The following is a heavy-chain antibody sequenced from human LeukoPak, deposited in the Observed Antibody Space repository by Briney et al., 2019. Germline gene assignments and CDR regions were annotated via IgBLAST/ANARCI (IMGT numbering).Heavy chain of an antibody. CDR3: ATSPQYGGY. V-gene: IGHV4-39*01. J-gene: IGHJ4*02. D-gene: IGHD4-23*01. Sequence: NPSETLSLTCTVSGGSISSRSYYWGWIRQPPGKGLEWIGSIYYSGSTYYNPSLRSRVTISVDTSKNQFSLKLRSVTAADTAVYYCATSPQYGGYWGQGTLVTVSS. CDR2: IYYSGST. CDR1: GGSISSRSYY.